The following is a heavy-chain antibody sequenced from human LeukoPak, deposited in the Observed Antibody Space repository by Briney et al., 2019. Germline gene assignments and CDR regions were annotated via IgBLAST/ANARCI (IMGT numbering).Heavy chain of an antibody. J-gene: IGHJ4*02. Sequence: GESLRLSCAASGFTFDDYAMHWVRQAPGKGLVWVARIDNDAYSSVYADSVKGRFTISRDNSKNTMFLQMNRLRDEDTAVYYCARGLRGPDYWGQGTQVTVSS. V-gene: IGHV3-74*01. CDR2: IDNDAYSS. CDR3: ARGLRGPDY. CDR1: GFTFDDYA.